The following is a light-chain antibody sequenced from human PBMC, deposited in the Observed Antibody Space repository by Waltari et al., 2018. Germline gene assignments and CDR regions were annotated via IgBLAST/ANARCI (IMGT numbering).Light chain of an antibody. CDR2: DVS. CDR3: SSQSSNDVVL. Sequence: QSALTQPASVSGSPGQSVTTFCAGTSNDVGCYNFVSWYQEHPGQAPRVIIYDVSARPSGVSGRFSGSKSGNTASLTISGLQAEDEADYYCSSQSSNDVVLFGGGTKLTVL. J-gene: IGLJ2*01. V-gene: IGLV2-14*01. CDR1: SNDVGCYNF.